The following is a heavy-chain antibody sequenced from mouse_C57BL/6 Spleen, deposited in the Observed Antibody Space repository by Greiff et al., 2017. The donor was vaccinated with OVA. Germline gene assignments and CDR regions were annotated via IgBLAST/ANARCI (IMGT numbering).Heavy chain of an antibody. D-gene: IGHD2-4*01. CDR3: ARNDYDEDFDV. Sequence: VQLQQPGAELVRPGSSVKLSCKASGYTFTSYWMHWVKQRPIQGLEWIGNIDPSDSETHYNQKFKDKATLTVDKSSSTAYMQLSSLTSEDSAVYYCARNDYDEDFDVWGTGTTVTVSS. J-gene: IGHJ1*03. CDR1: GYTFTSYW. CDR2: IDPSDSET. V-gene: IGHV1-52*01.